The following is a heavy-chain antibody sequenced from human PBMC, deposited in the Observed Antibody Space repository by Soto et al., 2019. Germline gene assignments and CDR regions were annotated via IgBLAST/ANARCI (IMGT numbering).Heavy chain of an antibody. CDR1: GYTFTSYG. V-gene: IGHV1-18*04. D-gene: IGHD2-15*01. J-gene: IGHJ6*02. Sequence: ASVKVSCKASGYTFTSYGISWVRQAPGQGLEWMGWISAYNGNTNYAQKLQGRVTMTTDTSTSTAYMELRSLRSDDTAVYYCARDSRLHLYCSGGSCYSGNGDYYGMDVWGQGTTVTVSS. CDR3: ARDSRLHLYCSGGSCYSGNGDYYGMDV. CDR2: ISAYNGNT.